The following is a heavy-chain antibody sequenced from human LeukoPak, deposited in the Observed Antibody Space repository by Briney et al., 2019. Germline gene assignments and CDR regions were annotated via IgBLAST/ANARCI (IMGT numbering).Heavy chain of an antibody. D-gene: IGHD2-15*01. V-gene: IGHV4-34*01. CDR3: ARARYCSGGSCYPVNWFDP. J-gene: IGHJ5*02. CDR2: INHSGST. Sequence: SETLSLTCAVYGGSFSGYYWGWIRQPPGKGLEWIGEINHSGSTNYNPSLKSRVTISVDTSKNQFSLKLSSVTAADTAVYYCARARYCSGGSCYPVNWFDPWGQGTLVTVSS. CDR1: GGSFSGYY.